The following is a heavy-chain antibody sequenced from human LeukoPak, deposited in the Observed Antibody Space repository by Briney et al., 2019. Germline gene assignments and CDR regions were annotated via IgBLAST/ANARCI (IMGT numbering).Heavy chain of an antibody. D-gene: IGHD6-19*01. CDR2: MNPNSGNT. Sequence: ASVKVSCKASGYTFISYDINWVRQATGQGLEWMGWMNPNSGNTNYAQKFQGRVTMTEDTSTDTAYMELSSLRSEDTAVYYCATIVPIAVAGPNWFDPWGQGTLVTVSS. CDR3: ATIVPIAVAGPNWFDP. J-gene: IGHJ5*02. V-gene: IGHV1-8*01. CDR1: GYTFISYD.